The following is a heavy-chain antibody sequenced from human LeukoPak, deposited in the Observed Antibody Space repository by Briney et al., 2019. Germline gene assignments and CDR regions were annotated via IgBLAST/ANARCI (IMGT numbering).Heavy chain of an antibody. CDR3: AKPGYKPPVYFDY. V-gene: IGHV3-23*01. J-gene: IGHJ4*02. Sequence: PGGSLRLSCAASGFTFSSYAMSWVRQAPGKGLEWVSAISGSGGSTYYADSVKGRFTISRDNSKNTLYLQVNSLRAEDTAVYYCAKPGYKPPVYFDYWGQGTLVTVSS. CDR2: ISGSGGST. D-gene: IGHD5-24*01. CDR1: GFTFSSYA.